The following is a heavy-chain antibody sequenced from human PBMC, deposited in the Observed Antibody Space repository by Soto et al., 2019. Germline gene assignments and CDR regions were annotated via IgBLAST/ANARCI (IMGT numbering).Heavy chain of an antibody. J-gene: IGHJ5*02. CDR3: ARMASFGTLNWFDP. V-gene: IGHV1-8*02. CDR2: MNPGSGKT. Sequence: ASVKVSCKASGYTFINYDISWVRQATGQGLEWMGWMNPGSGKTGYANRFQGRVTMTRDASTSTAHLELSSLTSEDTAVYYCARMASFGTLNWFDPWGQGTLVTVSS. D-gene: IGHD3-16*01. CDR1: GYTFINYD.